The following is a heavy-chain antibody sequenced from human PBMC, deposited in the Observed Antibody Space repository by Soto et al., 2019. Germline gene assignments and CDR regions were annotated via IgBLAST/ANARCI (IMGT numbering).Heavy chain of an antibody. CDR2: ISYDGSNK. CDR3: APWFGAFDY. D-gene: IGHD3-10*01. CDR1: GFTFSSYG. V-gene: IGHV3-30*03. Sequence: QVQLVESGGGVVQPGRSLRLSCAASGFTFSSYGMHWVRQAPGKGLEWVAVISYDGSNKYYADSVKGRFTTSRDNSKNTLHLQMNSLRAEDTAVYYCAPWFGAFDYWGQGTLVTVSS. J-gene: IGHJ4*02.